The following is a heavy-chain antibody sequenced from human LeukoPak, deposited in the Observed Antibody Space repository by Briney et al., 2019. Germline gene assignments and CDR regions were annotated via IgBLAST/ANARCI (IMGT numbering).Heavy chain of an antibody. Sequence: SETLSLTCKVSGGSISSGSHYWSWIRQPPGKGLEWIGEINHSGSTNYNPSLKSRVTISVDTSKNQFSLKLSSVTAADTAVYYCARIRTTMVRDAWFDPWGQGTLVTVSS. CDR3: ARIRTTMVRDAWFDP. J-gene: IGHJ5*02. D-gene: IGHD3-10*01. V-gene: IGHV4-39*07. CDR1: GGSISSGSHY. CDR2: INHSGST.